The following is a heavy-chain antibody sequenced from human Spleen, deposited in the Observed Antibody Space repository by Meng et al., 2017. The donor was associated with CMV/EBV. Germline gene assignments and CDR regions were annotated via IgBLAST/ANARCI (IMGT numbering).Heavy chain of an antibody. Sequence: DSVKVSCKTSGYTFTGYYMHWARQAPGQGLEWMGCINPNSGGTNYAQKFQGRVTMTRDTSITTAYMEVSRLRSDDTAVYYCARGLSGNSNWFDPWGQGTLVTVSS. V-gene: IGHV1-2*02. J-gene: IGHJ5*02. CDR3: ARGLSGNSNWFDP. CDR1: GYTFTGYY. CDR2: INPNSGGT. D-gene: IGHD1-26*01.